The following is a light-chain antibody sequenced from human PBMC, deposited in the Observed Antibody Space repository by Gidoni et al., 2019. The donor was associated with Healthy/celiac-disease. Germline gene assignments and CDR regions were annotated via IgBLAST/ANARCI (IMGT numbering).Light chain of an antibody. CDR2: EVS. CDR1: SSDVGGYNY. Sequence: QSALTQPASVSGSPGQPITISCTGTSSDVGGYNYVYWYQQPPGKAPKLMIYEVSNRPTGVPDRFSGSKSGNTASLTISGLQAEDEADYYCSSYTSSSTLGVVFGGGTKLTVL. V-gene: IGLV2-14*01. J-gene: IGLJ2*01. CDR3: SSYTSSSTLGVV.